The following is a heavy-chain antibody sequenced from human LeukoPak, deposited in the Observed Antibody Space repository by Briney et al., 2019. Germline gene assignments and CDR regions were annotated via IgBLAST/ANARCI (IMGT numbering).Heavy chain of an antibody. CDR3: ARDNYAGANWFDP. D-gene: IGHD1-7*01. J-gene: IGHJ5*02. Sequence: SVKVSCKASGGTFSSYAISWVRQAPGQGFEWMGGIIPIFGTANYAQKFQGRVTITTDESTSTAYMELSSLRSEDTAVYYCARDNYAGANWFDPWGQGTLVTVSS. V-gene: IGHV1-69*05. CDR1: GGTFSSYA. CDR2: IIPIFGTA.